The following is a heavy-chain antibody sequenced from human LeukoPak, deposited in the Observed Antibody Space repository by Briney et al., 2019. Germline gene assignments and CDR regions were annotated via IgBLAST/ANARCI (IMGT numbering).Heavy chain of an antibody. CDR3: ARGVYDFWSGYYTGEYFDY. CDR1: GYTFTGYY. J-gene: IGHJ4*02. Sequence: ASVKVSCKASGYTFTGYYMHWVRQAPGQGLEGMGWINPNSGGTNYAQKFQDRLTMTRDTSISTAYMELSRLRSDDTAVYYCARGVYDFWSGYYTGEYFDYWGQGTLVTVSS. D-gene: IGHD3-3*01. V-gene: IGHV1-2*02. CDR2: INPNSGGT.